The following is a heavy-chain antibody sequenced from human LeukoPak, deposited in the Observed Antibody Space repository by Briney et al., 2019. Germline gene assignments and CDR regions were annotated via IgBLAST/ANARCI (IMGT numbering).Heavy chain of an antibody. CDR3: ARTDFWSGYSFDY. V-gene: IGHV1-2*02. CDR1: GYTFTGYY. CDR2: INPNSGGT. J-gene: IGHJ4*02. Sequence: ASVKVSCKASGYTFTGYYMHWVRQAPGQGLEWMGWINPNSGGTNYAQKFQGRVTMTRDTSISTAYMELSRLRSDDTAVYYCARTDFWSGYSFDYWGQGTLVTVSS. D-gene: IGHD3-3*01.